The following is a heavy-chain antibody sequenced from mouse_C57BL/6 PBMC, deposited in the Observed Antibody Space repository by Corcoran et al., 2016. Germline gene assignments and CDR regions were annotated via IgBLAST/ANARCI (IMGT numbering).Heavy chain of an antibody. V-gene: IGHV1-26*01. Sequence: EVQLKQSGPELVKPGASVKISCKASGYTLTDYYMNWVKQSHGKSLEWIGDINPNNGGTSYNQKFKGKATLTVDQSSSTAYMELRSLTSEDSAVYYCARGYGSLYWYFDVWGTGTTVTVSS. D-gene: IGHD1-1*01. CDR3: ARGYGSLYWYFDV. CDR2: INPNNGGT. J-gene: IGHJ1*03. CDR1: GYTLTDYY.